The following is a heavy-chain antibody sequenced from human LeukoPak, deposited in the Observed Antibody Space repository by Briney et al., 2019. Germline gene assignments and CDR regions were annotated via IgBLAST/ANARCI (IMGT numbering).Heavy chain of an antibody. CDR1: GGSISSGSYY. CDR3: ARAGTYYYGSGSYYKGAPSGYMDV. V-gene: IGHV4-61*02. D-gene: IGHD3-10*01. J-gene: IGHJ6*03. Sequence: SETRSLTCTVPGGSISSGSYYWSWIRQPAGKRLEWIGLMYTRGSTTYNPSLESRVTISVDTSKNQFSLTLSSVTAADTAVYYCARAGTYYYGSGSYYKGAPSGYMDVWGKGTTVTISS. CDR2: MYTRGST.